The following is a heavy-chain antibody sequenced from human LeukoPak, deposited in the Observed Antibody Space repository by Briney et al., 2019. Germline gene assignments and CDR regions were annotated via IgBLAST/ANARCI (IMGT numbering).Heavy chain of an antibody. CDR1: GFTFSTYA. Sequence: GGSLRLSCAVSGFTFSTYAMDWVRQAPGKGLEWVAVISYDGSNKYYADSVKGRFTISRDNSKNTLYLQMNSLRAEDTAVYYCARSIAVAGSYWGQGTLVTVSS. J-gene: IGHJ4*02. V-gene: IGHV3-30*04. D-gene: IGHD6-19*01. CDR2: ISYDGSNK. CDR3: ARSIAVAGSY.